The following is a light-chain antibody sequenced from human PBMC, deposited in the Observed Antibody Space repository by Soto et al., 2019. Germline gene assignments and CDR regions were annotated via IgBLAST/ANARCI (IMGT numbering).Light chain of an antibody. V-gene: IGLV2-14*03. J-gene: IGLJ1*01. Sequence: QSALTQPASVSGSPGQSITISCTGTSSDVGGYNYVSWYQQHPSKAPKLMIYDVSNRPSGVSNRFSGSKSGNTASLTITGLLAEDWADYYCSSYTSSSTPYVFGTGTKVTVL. CDR2: DVS. CDR1: SSDVGGYNY. CDR3: SSYTSSSTPYV.